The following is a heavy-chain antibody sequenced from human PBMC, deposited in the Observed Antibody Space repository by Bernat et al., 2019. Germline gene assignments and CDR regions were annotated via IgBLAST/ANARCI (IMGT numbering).Heavy chain of an antibody. J-gene: IGHJ6*02. V-gene: IGHV3-33*01. D-gene: IGHD3-10*01. CDR2: MWHDGGYI. CDR1: GFSLTNNG. CDR3: ARHGSRTSYHYYDLDV. Sequence: HLVESGGGVVQPGSSLTLSCAASGFSLTNNGMHWVRQAPGKGLEWVAVMWHDGGYIYYTDSVKGRFTISRDISKNTLYLQMSGLRAEDTSLYFCARHGSRTSYHYYDLDVWGRGTTVTVSS.